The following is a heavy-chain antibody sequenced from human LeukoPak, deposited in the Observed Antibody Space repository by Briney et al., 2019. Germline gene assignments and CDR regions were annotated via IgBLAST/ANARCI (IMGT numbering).Heavy chain of an antibody. CDR1: GYTFTSYG. V-gene: IGHV1-18*01. CDR2: ISAYNGNT. J-gene: IGHJ6*03. CDR3: AKLYGLVIIPVTYMDV. Sequence: ASVKVSCKASGYTFTSYGISWVRQAPGQGLEWMGWISAYNGNTNYAQKLQGRVTMTTDTSTSTAYMELRSLRSDDTAVYYCAKLYGLVIIPVTYMDVWGKGATVTVSS. D-gene: IGHD3-3*01.